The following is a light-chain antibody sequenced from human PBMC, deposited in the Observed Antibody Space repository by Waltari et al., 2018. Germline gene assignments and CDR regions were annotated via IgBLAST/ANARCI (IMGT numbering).Light chain of an antibody. CDR2: DND. J-gene: IGLJ2*01. Sequence: QSVLTQPPSVSAAPGQKVTFSCSGGSATIGNHYVSWFQQFPGTAPKLLISDNDKRPSGIPDRFSGSKSGTSATLGITGLQTGDEADYYCATWDSSLSAVVFGGGTKLTVL. CDR1: SATIGNHY. V-gene: IGLV1-51*01. CDR3: ATWDSSLSAVV.